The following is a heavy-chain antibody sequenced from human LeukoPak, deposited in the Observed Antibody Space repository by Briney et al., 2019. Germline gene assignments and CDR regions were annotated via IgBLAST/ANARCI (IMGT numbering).Heavy chain of an antibody. J-gene: IGHJ4*02. V-gene: IGHV3-7*04. Sequence: GGSLRLSCAASGFTFRGYWMSWVRQAPGKGLEWVANIKQDESEKYYVDSVKGRFTISRDNAKNSLYLQMNSLRAEDTAVYYCARGTYYYGSGSLEYWGQGTLVTVSS. CDR1: GFTFRGYW. D-gene: IGHD3-10*01. CDR2: IKQDESEK. CDR3: ARGTYYYGSGSLEY.